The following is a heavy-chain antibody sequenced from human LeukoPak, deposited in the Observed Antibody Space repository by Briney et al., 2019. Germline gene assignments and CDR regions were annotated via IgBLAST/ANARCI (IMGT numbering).Heavy chain of an antibody. Sequence: GGSLRLSCAASGFTFSSYAMSWVRQAPGKGLEWVSGVSGSGGSTYYADSVKGRFTISRDNSKNTLFLHMNSLRAEDTAVYYCAKAEGYDILTGLDYWGQGTLVTVSS. J-gene: IGHJ4*02. D-gene: IGHD3-9*01. V-gene: IGHV3-23*01. CDR1: GFTFSSYA. CDR2: VSGSGGST. CDR3: AKAEGYDILTGLDY.